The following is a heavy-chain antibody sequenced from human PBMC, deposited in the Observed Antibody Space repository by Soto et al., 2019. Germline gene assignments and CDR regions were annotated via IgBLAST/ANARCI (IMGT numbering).Heavy chain of an antibody. J-gene: IGHJ6*02. D-gene: IGHD3-9*01. V-gene: IGHV4-31*03. CDR2: IYYSGST. CDR1: GGSISSGGYY. CDR3: ARAGDILTGYYPYYYYGMDV. Sequence: NPSETLSLTCTVSGGSISSGGYYWSWIRQHPGKGLEWIGYIYYSGSTYYNPSLKSRVTISVDTSKNQFSLKLSSVTAADTAVYYCARAGDILTGYYPYYYYGMDVWGQGTTVT.